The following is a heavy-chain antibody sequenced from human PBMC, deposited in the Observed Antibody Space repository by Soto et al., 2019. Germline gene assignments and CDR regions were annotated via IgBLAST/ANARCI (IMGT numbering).Heavy chain of an antibody. D-gene: IGHD6-13*01. Sequence: GGSLRLSCAASGFTFSSYGMHWVRQAPVNGLGLVAVIWYYLSNKYYVDAVKGRFTICRDNSKNALYLQMSSLRAEDTALYYCARDESSRAAAGPADYWGQGTLVTVSS. J-gene: IGHJ4*02. CDR2: IWYYLSNK. V-gene: IGHV3-33*01. CDR1: GFTFSSYG. CDR3: ARDESSRAAAGPADY.